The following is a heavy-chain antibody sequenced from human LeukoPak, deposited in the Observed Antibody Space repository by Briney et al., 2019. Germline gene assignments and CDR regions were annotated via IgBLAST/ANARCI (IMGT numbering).Heavy chain of an antibody. CDR2: ISYDGSNK. V-gene: IGHV3-30-3*01. CDR1: GFIFSSYA. CDR3: ARDGGLQLVVRWYFDL. D-gene: IGHD6-6*01. Sequence: PGGSLRLSCAASGFIFSSYAMHWVRQAPGKGLEWVAVISYDGSNKYYADSVKGRFTISRDDSKNTLYLQMGSLRPEDTAVYYCARDGGLQLVVRWYFDLCGRGTLVTVSS. J-gene: IGHJ2*01.